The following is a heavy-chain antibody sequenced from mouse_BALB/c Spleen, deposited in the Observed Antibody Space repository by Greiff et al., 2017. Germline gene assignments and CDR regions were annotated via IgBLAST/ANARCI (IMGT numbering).Heavy chain of an antibody. CDR3: ARGLRGEAWFAY. Sequence: DVMLVESGGGLVQPGGSLKLSCAASGFTFSSYGMSWVRQTPDKRLELVATINSNGGSTYYPDSVKGRFTISRDNAKNTLYLQMSSLKSEDTAMYYCARGLRGEAWFAYWGQGTLVTVSA. CDR2: INSNGGST. J-gene: IGHJ3*01. V-gene: IGHV5-6-3*01. D-gene: IGHD1-1*01. CDR1: GFTFSSYG.